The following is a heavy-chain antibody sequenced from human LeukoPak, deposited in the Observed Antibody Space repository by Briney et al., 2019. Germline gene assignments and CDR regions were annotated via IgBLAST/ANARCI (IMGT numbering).Heavy chain of an antibody. J-gene: IGHJ4*02. Sequence: PGGSLRLSCAASGLTFSDYGMHWVRQAPGKGLEWVAVIWNDGSNKYYADSVKGRFTTSRDNSKNTLYLQMNSLRAEDTAVYYCAKGTPADRGYCSGGSCYSAGYFDYWGQGTLVTVSS. V-gene: IGHV3-33*06. CDR2: IWNDGSNK. D-gene: IGHD2-15*01. CDR1: GLTFSDYG. CDR3: AKGTPADRGYCSGGSCYSAGYFDY.